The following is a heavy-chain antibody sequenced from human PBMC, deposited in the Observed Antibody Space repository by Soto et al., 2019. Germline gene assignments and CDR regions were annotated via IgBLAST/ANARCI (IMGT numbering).Heavy chain of an antibody. CDR2: ISSSSSTI. V-gene: IGHV3-48*01. J-gene: IGHJ4*02. Sequence: PGGSLRLSSVASGFTFSTYSMNWVRQAPGKGLEWVSYISSSSSTIFYTDSVKGRFTVSRDNAKNSLYLQMNSLRAEGTAVYYCARDVDADFRTDLDSWGRGT. CDR3: ARDVDADFRTDLDS. CDR1: GFTFSTYS. D-gene: IGHD4-17*01.